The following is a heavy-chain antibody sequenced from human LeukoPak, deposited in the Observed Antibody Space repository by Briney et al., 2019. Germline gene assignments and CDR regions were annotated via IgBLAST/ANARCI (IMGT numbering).Heavy chain of an antibody. Sequence: GGSLRLSCAASEFTFSDYSMNWVRQAPGEGLEWVSYIGDSSSIIWYADSVKGRFTISRDNAKNSLYLQVNSLRDEDTAVYYCARDKDYGFDYWGQGTLVTVSS. J-gene: IGHJ4*02. CDR3: ARDKDYGFDY. V-gene: IGHV3-48*02. CDR2: IGDSSSII. CDR1: EFTFSDYS. D-gene: IGHD4/OR15-4a*01.